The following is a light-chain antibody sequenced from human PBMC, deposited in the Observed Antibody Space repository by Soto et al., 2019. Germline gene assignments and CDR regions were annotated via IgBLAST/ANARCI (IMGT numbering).Light chain of an antibody. J-gene: IGLJ1*01. CDR3: SSYATSGTPYI. CDR2: DVS. V-gene: IGLV2-14*01. Sequence: QSALTQPASVSGSPGQSITISCTGTTSDIGGHNYVSWYHQHPGKAPKLMIYDVSYRPSGVSNRFSGSKSGNTASLTISGLQAEDEADYYCSSYATSGTPYIFATGTKLTVL. CDR1: TSDIGGHNY.